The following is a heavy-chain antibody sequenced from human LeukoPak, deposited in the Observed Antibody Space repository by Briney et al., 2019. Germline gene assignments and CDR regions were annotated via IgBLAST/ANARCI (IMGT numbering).Heavy chain of an antibody. J-gene: IGHJ4*02. V-gene: IGHV1-58*02. CDR1: VFTFTNYA. CDR3: APVGDFRSGYHFDY. D-gene: IGHD3-3*01. CDR2: IVAGTGNT. Sequence: ASVKVSCKAAVFTFTNYAMQWVRLARGQRLEWIGWIVAGTGNTNYAQKFQERVSITRDMSTSTAFMELSSLRSEDTAVYYWAPVGDFRSGYHFDYWGQGTLVTVSS.